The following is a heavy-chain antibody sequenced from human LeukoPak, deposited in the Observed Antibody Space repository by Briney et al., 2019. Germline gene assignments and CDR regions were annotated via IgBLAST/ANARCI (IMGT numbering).Heavy chain of an antibody. CDR3: AKGSSGYFADL. V-gene: IGHV3-23*01. CDR2: ISNDGGGT. Sequence: GGSLRLSCTASGFIFNHFGLMRVRQAPGKGLEWVSAISNDGGGTTYADFVKGRFTISRDNSKNTLFLQMNSLRAEDTALYYCAKGSSGYFADLWGQGTLVTVSS. CDR1: GFIFNHFG. D-gene: IGHD3-22*01. J-gene: IGHJ5*02.